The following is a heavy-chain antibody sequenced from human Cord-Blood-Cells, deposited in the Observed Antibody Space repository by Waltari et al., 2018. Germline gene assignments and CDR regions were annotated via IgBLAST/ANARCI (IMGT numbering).Heavy chain of an antibody. Sequence: QLQLQESGPGLVKPSETPPLTCTVSGCSISSSSYYWGWIRHPPGKGLEWIGSIYYSGSTYYNPSLKSRVTISVDTSKNQFSLKLSSVTAADTAVYYCARHPPPYYDSSGYDYWGQGTLVTVSS. V-gene: IGHV4-39*01. CDR2: IYYSGST. D-gene: IGHD3-22*01. J-gene: IGHJ4*02. CDR1: GCSISSSSYY. CDR3: ARHPPPYYDSSGYDY.